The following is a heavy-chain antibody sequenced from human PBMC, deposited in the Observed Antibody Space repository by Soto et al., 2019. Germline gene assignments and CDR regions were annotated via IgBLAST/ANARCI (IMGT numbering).Heavy chain of an antibody. J-gene: IGHJ4*02. CDR3: ARIFEDSNGVIDY. CDR1: GYTFTGYY. Sequence: ASVKVSCKASGYTFTGYYIHWVRQAPGQGLECMGWINPNTGGTKYAQKFQGRVAMTRDTSTSTVYMELSSLRSEDTAVYYCARIFEDSNGVIDYWGQGTLVTVSS. V-gene: IGHV1-2*02. D-gene: IGHD6-25*01. CDR2: INPNTGGT.